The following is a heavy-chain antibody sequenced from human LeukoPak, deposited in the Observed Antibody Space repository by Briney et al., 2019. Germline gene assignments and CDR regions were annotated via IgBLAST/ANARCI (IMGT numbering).Heavy chain of an antibody. D-gene: IGHD3-16*02. J-gene: IGHJ4*02. Sequence: GGSLRLSCAASGFTFDDYAMHWVRQAPGKGLEWVSGISSNSASIAYADSVRGRFTISRDNAKHSLYLQMNSLIAEDTALYYCAKETMITFGGVIVKPFDYWGQGTLVTVSS. CDR1: GFTFDDYA. CDR2: ISSNSASI. V-gene: IGHV3-9*01. CDR3: AKETMITFGGVIVKPFDY.